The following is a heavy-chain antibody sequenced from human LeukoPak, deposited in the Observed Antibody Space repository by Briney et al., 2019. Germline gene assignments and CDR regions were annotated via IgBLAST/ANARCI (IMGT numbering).Heavy chain of an antibody. D-gene: IGHD6-13*01. CDR2: IKQDGSEK. CDR3: TRDRIAAAGAIVY. V-gene: IGHV3-7*01. Sequence: GGSLRLSCAASGFPFSSYWMSWVRQAPGKGLEWVANIKQDGSEKNYVDSVKGRFTISRDNAKNSLYLQVNSLRTEDTAVYYCTRDRIAAAGAIVYWGQGALVTVSS. CDR1: GFPFSSYW. J-gene: IGHJ4*02.